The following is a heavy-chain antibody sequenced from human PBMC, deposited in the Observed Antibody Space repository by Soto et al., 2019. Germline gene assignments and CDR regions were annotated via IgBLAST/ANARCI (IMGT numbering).Heavy chain of an antibody. CDR1: GYTFTSYG. V-gene: IGHV1-18*01. J-gene: IGHJ5*02. Sequence: ASVKVSCKASGYTFTSYGISWVRQAPGQGLEWMGWISAYNGNTNYAQKLQGRVTMTTDTSTSTAYMELRSLRSDDTAVYYCARDPGTGGRYRWFGPWGQGTLVTVSS. CDR2: ISAYNGNT. D-gene: IGHD3-16*01. CDR3: ARDPGTGGRYRWFGP.